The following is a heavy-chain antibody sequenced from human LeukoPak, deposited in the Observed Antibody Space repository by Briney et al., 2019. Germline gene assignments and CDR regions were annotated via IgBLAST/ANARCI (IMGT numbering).Heavy chain of an antibody. CDR1: GGSFSGYY. V-gene: IGHV4-34*01. Sequence: PSETLSLTCAVYGGSFSGYYWSWIRQPPGKGLEWIGEINHSGSTNYNPSLKSRVNISVDTSKNQFSLKLSSVTAADTAVYYCARWYYDYVWGSYRYPGHFDYWGQGTLVTVSS. CDR2: INHSGST. D-gene: IGHD3-16*02. J-gene: IGHJ4*02. CDR3: ARWYYDYVWGSYRYPGHFDY.